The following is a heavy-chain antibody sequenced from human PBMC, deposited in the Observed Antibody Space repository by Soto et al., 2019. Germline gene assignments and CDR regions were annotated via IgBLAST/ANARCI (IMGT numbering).Heavy chain of an antibody. CDR1: GFPFTSYA. D-gene: IGHD6-6*01. CDR2: ISAYDGST. J-gene: IGHJ6*02. V-gene: IGHV1-18*01. CDR3: ARTDTPYRSASEYTYYDYAMDV. Sequence: QVQLVQSGAEVKNPGASVKVSCKASGFPFTSYAISWVRQAPGQGLEWMGWISAYDGSTKYAQKFQGRVTVTTDTSTTTAYMELRSLRSDDTAVYFCARTDTPYRSASEYTYYDYAMDVWGQGTTVTVSS.